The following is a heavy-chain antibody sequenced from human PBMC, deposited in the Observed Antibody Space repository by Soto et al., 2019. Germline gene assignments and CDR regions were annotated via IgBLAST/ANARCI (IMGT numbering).Heavy chain of an antibody. Sequence: QVQLQQSGPGLVKPSQTLSLTCAISGDSVSSNSAAWNWIRQSPSRGLEWLGRTYYRSKWYNVYPIFLKSRNSNHPDKSHDHFSLPLNSVAAEGPVIYFFGKQGPGGSGLDVWGQGTTVTVSS. CDR1: GDSVSSNSAA. CDR2: TYYRSKWYN. J-gene: IGHJ6*02. V-gene: IGHV6-1*01. CDR3: GKQGPGGSGLDV. D-gene: IGHD3-16*01.